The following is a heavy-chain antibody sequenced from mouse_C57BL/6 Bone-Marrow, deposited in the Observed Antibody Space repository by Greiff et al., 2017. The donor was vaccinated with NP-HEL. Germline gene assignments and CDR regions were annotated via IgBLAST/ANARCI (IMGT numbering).Heavy chain of an antibody. V-gene: IGHV1-62-2*01. D-gene: IGHD1-1*01. Sequence: VQLQQSGAELVKPGASVKLSCKASGYTFTEYTIHWVKQRSGQGLEWIGWFYPGSGSIKYNEKFKDKATLTADKSSSTVYMELSRLTSEDSAVYFCARHEEVYYYGSSYVEDWYFDVWGTGTTVTVSS. J-gene: IGHJ1*03. CDR1: GYTFTEYT. CDR3: ARHEEVYYYGSSYVEDWYFDV. CDR2: FYPGSGSI.